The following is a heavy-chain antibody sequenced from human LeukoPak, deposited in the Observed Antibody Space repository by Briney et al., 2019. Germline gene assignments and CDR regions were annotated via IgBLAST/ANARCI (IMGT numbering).Heavy chain of an antibody. J-gene: IGHJ6*03. Sequence: PGGSLRLSCAASGFTFSNAWMSWVRQAPGKGLEWVGRIKSKTDGGTTDYAAPVKGRFTNSRDDSKNTLYLQMNSLKTEDTAVYYCTTDEDSSSWYWIYYYYMDVWGKGTTVTVSS. CDR2: IKSKTDGGTT. D-gene: IGHD6-13*01. CDR3: TTDEDSSSWYWIYYYYMDV. V-gene: IGHV3-15*01. CDR1: GFTFSNAW.